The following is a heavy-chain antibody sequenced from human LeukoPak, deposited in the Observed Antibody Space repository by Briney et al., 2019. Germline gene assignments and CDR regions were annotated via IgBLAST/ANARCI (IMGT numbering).Heavy chain of an antibody. CDR3: ARTYDFGRGPPGDAFDN. V-gene: IGHV3-48*01. Sequence: GGSLRLSCAASGFTFSSYAMNWVRQAPGKGLEWVSYIDARSGIVYYADSVQGRFTNSRDDAKDSVFLQMNSLRVDDTAVYYCARTYDFGRGPPGDAFDNWGQGTLVTVPS. CDR2: IDARSGIV. J-gene: IGHJ3*02. D-gene: IGHD3-3*01. CDR1: GFTFSSYA.